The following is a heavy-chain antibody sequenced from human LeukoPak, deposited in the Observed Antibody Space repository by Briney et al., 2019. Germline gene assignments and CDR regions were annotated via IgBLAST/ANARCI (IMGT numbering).Heavy chain of an antibody. CDR2: IQEDGKKE. D-gene: IGHD3-10*02. CDR1: GFTFTKFW. V-gene: IGHV3-7*01. Sequence: GGSLRLSCEASGFTFTKFWMSWVRQAPGKGLEWVANIQEDGKKENYVDSVKGRFTISRDNAKNSLYLQMNSLRAEDTAVYYCAELGITMIGGVWGKGTTVTISS. J-gene: IGHJ6*04. CDR3: AELGITMIGGV.